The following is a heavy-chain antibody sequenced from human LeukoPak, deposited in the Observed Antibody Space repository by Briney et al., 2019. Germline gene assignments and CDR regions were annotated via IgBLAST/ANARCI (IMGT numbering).Heavy chain of an antibody. D-gene: IGHD6-13*01. J-gene: IGHJ4*02. CDR1: GFTVSSNY. V-gene: IGHV3-66*01. Sequence: GGSLRLSCAASGFTVSSNYMSWVRQAPGKGLEWVSVIYSGGSTYYADSVKGRFTISRDNSKNTLYLQMNSLRAEDTAVYYCAREEEDSSSYSDYWGQGTLVTVSS. CDR3: AREEEDSSSYSDY. CDR2: IYSGGST.